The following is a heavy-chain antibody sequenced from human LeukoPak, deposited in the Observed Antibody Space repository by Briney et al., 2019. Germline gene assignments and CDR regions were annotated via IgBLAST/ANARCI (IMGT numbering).Heavy chain of an antibody. Sequence: SETLSLTCAVSGGSFGDFYWSWIRQPPGKGLEWIGEINHSGYTNYSPSLRSRVTISVDTSKNQFSLKLSSVTAADTAVYYCARDTGYYGSGSSDWFDPWGQGTLVTVSS. CDR2: INHSGYT. CDR3: ARDTGYYGSGSSDWFDP. D-gene: IGHD3-10*01. V-gene: IGHV4-34*01. CDR1: GGSFGDFY. J-gene: IGHJ5*02.